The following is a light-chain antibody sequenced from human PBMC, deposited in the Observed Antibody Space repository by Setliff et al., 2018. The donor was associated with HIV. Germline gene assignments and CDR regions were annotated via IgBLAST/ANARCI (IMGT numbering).Light chain of an antibody. V-gene: IGLV2-23*02. Sequence: QSVLTQPASVSGSPGQSITLSCTGTSSDVGGYNYVSWYQQHPDRAPKLMIYDVKNRPSGVSDLFSGSKSGNTASLTISGLQAEDEADYYCCSYAGSGPVFGAGTKVTVL. CDR3: CSYAGSGPV. CDR1: SSDVGGYNY. J-gene: IGLJ1*01. CDR2: DVK.